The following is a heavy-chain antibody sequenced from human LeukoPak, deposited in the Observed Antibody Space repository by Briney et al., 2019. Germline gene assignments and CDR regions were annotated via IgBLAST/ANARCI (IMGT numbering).Heavy chain of an antibody. D-gene: IGHD3-22*01. CDR3: ARVEYYYDSSGYSAPYYFDY. CDR1: GGSISSYY. Sequence: SETLSLTCTVSGGSISSYYWSWIRQPPGKGLEWIGYIYYSGSTNYNPFLKSRVTISVDTSKNQFSLKLSSVTAADTAVYYCARVEYYYDSSGYSAPYYFDYWGQGTLVTVSS. J-gene: IGHJ4*02. CDR2: IYYSGST. V-gene: IGHV4-59*08.